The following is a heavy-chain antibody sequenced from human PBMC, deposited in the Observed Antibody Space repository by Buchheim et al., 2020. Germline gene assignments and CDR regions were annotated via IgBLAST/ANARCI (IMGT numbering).Heavy chain of an antibody. Sequence: QVQLQESGPGLVKPSETLSLTCTASGCSISTYYWSWIRQPPGKGLEWIGYIYYRGSTNYNPSLKSRVTISVDTSKNQFSMKLSSVTAADTAVYYCARDLRGGEFDYWGQGTL. V-gene: IGHV4-59*01. D-gene: IGHD3-10*01. CDR2: IYYRGST. J-gene: IGHJ4*02. CDR3: ARDLRGGEFDY. CDR1: GCSISTYY.